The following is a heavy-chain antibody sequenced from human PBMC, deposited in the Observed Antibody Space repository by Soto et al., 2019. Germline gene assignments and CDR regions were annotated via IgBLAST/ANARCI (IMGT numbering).Heavy chain of an antibody. J-gene: IGHJ4*02. D-gene: IGHD6-19*01. CDR3: ARDADSSGLHY. V-gene: IGHV3-53*02. Sequence: EVSLVETGGGLIHPGGSLRPSCAASGFTVSGMFMNWVRQAPGKGLEWVSVIYPAGPTYYADSVKGRFTISRDNSKNTLFLQLNNRRAEDTDVYDCARDADSSGLHYWGQGILVTVSS. CDR2: IYPAGPT. CDR1: GFTVSGMF.